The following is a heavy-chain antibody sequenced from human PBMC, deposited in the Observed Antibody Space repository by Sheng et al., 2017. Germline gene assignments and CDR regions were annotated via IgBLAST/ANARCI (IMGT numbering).Heavy chain of an antibody. Sequence: QVQLQQWGAGLLKPSETLSLTCAVYGGSFSGYYWSWIRQPPGKGLEWIGEINHSGSTNYNPSLKSRVTISVDTSKNQFSLKLSSVTAADTAVYYCARIVVPAAKTYLHFDYWGQGTLVTVSS. D-gene: IGHD2-2*01. CDR1: GGSFSGYY. V-gene: IGHV4-34*01. J-gene: IGHJ4*02. CDR2: INHSGST. CDR3: ARIVVPAAKTYLHFDY.